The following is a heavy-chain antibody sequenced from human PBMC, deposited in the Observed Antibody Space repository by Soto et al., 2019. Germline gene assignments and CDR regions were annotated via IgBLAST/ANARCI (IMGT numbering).Heavy chain of an antibody. CDR1: GGSISSGDYY. CDR2: IYYSGST. D-gene: IGHD3-9*01. CDR3: ARSTYYDILTGYSEGYYYYYVMDV. J-gene: IGHJ6*02. Sequence: SETLSLTCTVSGGSISSGDYYWSWIRQPPGKGLEWIGYIYYSGSTYYNPSLKSRVTISVDTSKNQFSLKLSSVTAADTAVYYCARSTYYDILTGYSEGYYYYYVMDVWGQGTTVTVSS. V-gene: IGHV4-30-4*01.